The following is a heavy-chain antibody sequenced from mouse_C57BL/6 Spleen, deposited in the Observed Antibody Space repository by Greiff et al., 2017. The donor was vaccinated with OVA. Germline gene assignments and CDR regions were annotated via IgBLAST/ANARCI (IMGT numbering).Heavy chain of an antibody. CDR1: GYTFTSYW. D-gene: IGHD1-1*01. Sequence: QVQLQQPGAELVKPGASVKMSCKASGYTFTSYWITWVKQRPGQGLEWIGDIYPGSGSTNYNEKFKSKAPLTVDTSSSTAYMQLSSLTSEDSAVYYCARLGNYYGPDWYFDVWGTGTTVTVSS. CDR2: IYPGSGST. J-gene: IGHJ1*03. V-gene: IGHV1-55*01. CDR3: ARLGNYYGPDWYFDV.